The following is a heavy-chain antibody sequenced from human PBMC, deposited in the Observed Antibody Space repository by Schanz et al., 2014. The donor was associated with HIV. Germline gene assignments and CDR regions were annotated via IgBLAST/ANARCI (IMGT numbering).Heavy chain of an antibody. CDR3: ARDKGDNWAGFYYYYGMDV. V-gene: IGHV3-74*01. CDR1: GFTFSRYW. Sequence: EMQLVQSGGDLVQPGGSLTLSCEASGFTFSRYWMHWIRQVPGKGLVWVPRIEVDGSGTSYADSVRGRFITFRDNDRNVLYLQMASLRVEDTAVYYCARDKGDNWAGFYYYYGMDVWGQGTTVTVSS. J-gene: IGHJ6*02. CDR2: IEVDGSGT. D-gene: IGHD1-20*01.